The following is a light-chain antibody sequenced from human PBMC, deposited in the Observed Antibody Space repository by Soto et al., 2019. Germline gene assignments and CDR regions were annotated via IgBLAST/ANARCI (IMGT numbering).Light chain of an antibody. CDR3: LQDINYPWT. Sequence: EIVLTQFPGTLSLSPGERATLSCRASQSVSSYLAWYQQKPGQAPRLLIYDASNRATGIPARFSGSGSGTDFTLTISSLQPEDSATYYCLQDINYPWTFGQGTKVDIK. CDR2: DAS. CDR1: QSVSSY. V-gene: IGKV3-11*01. J-gene: IGKJ1*01.